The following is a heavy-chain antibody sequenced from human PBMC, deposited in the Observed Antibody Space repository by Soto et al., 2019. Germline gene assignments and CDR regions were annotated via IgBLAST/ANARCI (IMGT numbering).Heavy chain of an antibody. CDR2: ISGSGGST. CDR1: GFTFSSYA. J-gene: IGHJ6*02. D-gene: IGHD3-3*01. Sequence: GGSLRLSCAASGFTFSSYAMSWVRQAPGKGLEWVSAISGSGGSTYYADSVKGRFTISRDNSKNTLYLQMNSLRAEDTAVYYFAKRRYDFWSGSHKYYYGMDVWGQGTTVTVSS. CDR3: AKRRYDFWSGSHKYYYGMDV. V-gene: IGHV3-23*01.